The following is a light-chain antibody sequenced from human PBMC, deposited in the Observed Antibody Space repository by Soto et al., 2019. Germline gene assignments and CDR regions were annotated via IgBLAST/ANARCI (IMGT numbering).Light chain of an antibody. CDR3: QQYDNLPLI. J-gene: IGKJ5*01. CDR1: QNINNY. CDR2: DAS. Sequence: DIQMTQSPSSLSASVGDRVTITCQASQNINNYLNWYQQKPGRAPKLLIYDASSLETGVPSRCSGSGSGTDFTLTISSLQPEDFATYYCQQYDNLPLIFGQGTRLEIK. V-gene: IGKV1-33*01.